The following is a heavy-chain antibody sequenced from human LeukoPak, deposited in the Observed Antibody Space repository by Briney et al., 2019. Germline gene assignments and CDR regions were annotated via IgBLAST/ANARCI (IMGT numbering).Heavy chain of an antibody. CDR1: GGSISSYY. V-gene: IGHV4-59*12. D-gene: IGHD2-15*01. Sequence: SETLSLTCTVSGGSISSYYWSWIRQPPGKGLEWIGYIYYSGSTNYNPSLKSRVTISVDTSKNQFSLKLSSVTAADTAVYYCARAPTRYCSGGSCLRRGDFDYWGQGTLVTVSS. J-gene: IGHJ4*02. CDR3: ARAPTRYCSGGSCLRRGDFDY. CDR2: IYYSGST.